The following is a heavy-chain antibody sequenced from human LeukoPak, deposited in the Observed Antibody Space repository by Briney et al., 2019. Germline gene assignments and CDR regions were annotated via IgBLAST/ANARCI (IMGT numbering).Heavy chain of an antibody. V-gene: IGHV1-18*01. D-gene: IGHD2-15*01. Sequence: ASVKVSCKASGYTFTSYGVSWVRQAPGQGPEWMGWISVYNGNTNYAQRLQGRVTMTTDTSTSTAYMELRSLRSDDTAEYYCARGYCSGGRCYDILNYQYGMDVWGQGTTVTVSS. J-gene: IGHJ6*02. CDR3: ARGYCSGGRCYDILNYQYGMDV. CDR1: GYTFTSYG. CDR2: ISVYNGNT.